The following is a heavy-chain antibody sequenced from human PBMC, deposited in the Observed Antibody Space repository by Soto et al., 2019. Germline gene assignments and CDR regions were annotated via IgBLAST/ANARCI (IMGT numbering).Heavy chain of an antibody. V-gene: IGHV1-8*01. J-gene: IGHJ4*02. CDR2: MNPNSGNT. D-gene: IGHD6-19*01. CDR1: GYTFTSYY. CDR3: ARERTVAGNDY. Sequence: GASVKVSCKASGYTFTSYYMHWVRQATGQGLEWMGRMNPNSGNTGYAQKFQGRVTMTRNTSISTAYMELSSLRSEDTAVYYCARERTVAGNDYWGQGTLVTVSS.